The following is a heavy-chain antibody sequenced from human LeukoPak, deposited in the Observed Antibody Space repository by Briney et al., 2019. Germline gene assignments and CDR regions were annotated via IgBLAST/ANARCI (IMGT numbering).Heavy chain of an antibody. CDR3: AKERVKNTAMDPTDYFDY. CDR2: ISGSGGST. Sequence: GGSLRLSCAASGFTFSSYAMSWVRQAPGKGLEWVSAISGSGGSTYYADSVKGRFTISRDNSKNTLYLQMNSLRAEDTAVYYCAKERVKNTAMDPTDYFDYWGQGTLVTVSS. D-gene: IGHD5-18*01. J-gene: IGHJ4*02. CDR1: GFTFSSYA. V-gene: IGHV3-23*01.